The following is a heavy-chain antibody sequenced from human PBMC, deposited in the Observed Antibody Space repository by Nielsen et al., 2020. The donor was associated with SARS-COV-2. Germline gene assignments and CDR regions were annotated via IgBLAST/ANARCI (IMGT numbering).Heavy chain of an antibody. D-gene: IGHD1-1*01. J-gene: IGHJ4*02. CDR3: ASGPPSGYHFDC. Sequence: GESLKISCKGSGYSLTSYWISWVRQMPGKRLEWMGRIDPSDSYTNYSPSFQGHVTISADKSISTAYLQWSSLKASDTAMYYCASGPPSGYHFDCWGQGTLLTVSS. CDR2: IDPSDSYT. V-gene: IGHV5-10-1*01. CDR1: GYSLTSYW.